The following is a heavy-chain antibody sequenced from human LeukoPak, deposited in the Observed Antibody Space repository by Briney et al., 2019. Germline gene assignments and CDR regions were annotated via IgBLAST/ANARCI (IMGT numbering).Heavy chain of an antibody. CDR2: NSGSGGTT. V-gene: IGHV3-23*01. Sequence: PGGSLRLSCAASGFTFSDYAMNWVRQAPGKGLEWISENSGSGGTTYYANSVKGRFTMSSDYSKKIPYLQMDSLGAEDAAVYYCAEGRAINRRASDPWGQGTLVTVSS. CDR3: AEGRAINRRASDP. CDR1: GFTFSDYA. J-gene: IGHJ5*02. D-gene: IGHD2-2*01.